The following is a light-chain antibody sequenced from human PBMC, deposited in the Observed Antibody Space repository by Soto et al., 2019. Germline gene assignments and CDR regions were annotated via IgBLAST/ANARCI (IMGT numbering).Light chain of an antibody. CDR1: QSISTY. Sequence: EIVLTQSPATLSLSPGESATLSCRASQSISTYLASYQHKPGQAPRLLMYEASNRPTDIPARFSGSGSGTDFTLTISSLEPEDFATYYCQQSFNLPRTFGPGTKVDIK. J-gene: IGKJ1*01. CDR2: EAS. CDR3: QQSFNLPRT. V-gene: IGKV3-11*01.